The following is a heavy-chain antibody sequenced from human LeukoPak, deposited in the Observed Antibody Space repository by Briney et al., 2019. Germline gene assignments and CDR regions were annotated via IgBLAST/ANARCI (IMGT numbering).Heavy chain of an antibody. CDR2: IIPIFGTA. CDR1: GGTFSSYA. Sequence: ASVKVSCKASGGTFSSYAISWVRQAPGQGLEWMGGIIPIFGTANYAQKFQGRVTITADESTSTAYMELSSLRSEDTAVYYCAREGVPNKAFDYWGQGTLVTVSS. D-gene: IGHD3-16*01. J-gene: IGHJ4*02. V-gene: IGHV1-69*13. CDR3: AREGVPNKAFDY.